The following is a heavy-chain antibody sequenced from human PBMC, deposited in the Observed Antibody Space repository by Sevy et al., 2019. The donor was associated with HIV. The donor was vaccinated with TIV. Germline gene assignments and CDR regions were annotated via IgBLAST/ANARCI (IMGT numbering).Heavy chain of an antibody. CDR2: INPDNGGT. Sequence: ASVKVSCKASGYTFIDYYIHWVRQAPGQGLEWMGWINPDNGGTNYAQKFQGRVTMTRDTSISTAYMELSRLRSDDTGVYYCARGVIMITFGGVIGNGGEAFDNWGQGTMVTVSS. CDR3: ARGVIMITFGGVIGNGGEAFDN. CDR1: GYTFIDYY. D-gene: IGHD3-16*02. J-gene: IGHJ3*02. V-gene: IGHV1-2*02.